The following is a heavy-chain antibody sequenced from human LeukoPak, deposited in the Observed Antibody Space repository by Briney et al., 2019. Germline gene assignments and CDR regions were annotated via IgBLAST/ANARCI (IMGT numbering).Heavy chain of an antibody. CDR3: AKEGVGYSSGWPHDY. V-gene: IGHV3-23*01. CDR1: GFTFSSYA. D-gene: IGHD6-19*01. Sequence: GGSLRLPCAASGFTFSSYAMSWVRQAPGQGLEWVSAISGSGGSTYYADSVKGRFTISRDNSKNTLYLQMNSLRAEDTAVYYCAKEGVGYSSGWPHDYWGQGTLVTVSS. CDR2: ISGSGGST. J-gene: IGHJ4*02.